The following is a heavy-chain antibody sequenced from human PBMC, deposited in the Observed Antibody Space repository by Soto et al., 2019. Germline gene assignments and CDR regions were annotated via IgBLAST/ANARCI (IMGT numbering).Heavy chain of an antibody. Sequence: GGSLRLSCAASGFTFSSYAMSWVRQAPGKGLEWVSAISGSGGSTYYADSVKGRFTISRDNSKNRLYLQMNSLRAEDTAVYYCAKSGSHIVLMVYAILGWFDPWGQGTLVTVSS. CDR1: GFTFSSYA. J-gene: IGHJ5*02. D-gene: IGHD2-8*01. CDR2: ISGSGGST. CDR3: AKSGSHIVLMVYAILGWFDP. V-gene: IGHV3-23*01.